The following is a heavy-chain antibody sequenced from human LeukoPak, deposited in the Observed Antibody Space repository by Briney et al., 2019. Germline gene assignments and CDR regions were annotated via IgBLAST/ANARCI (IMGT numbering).Heavy chain of an antibody. CDR3: ARGEDGDYYFQH. CDR1: GGSFSGYY. V-gene: IGHV4-34*01. D-gene: IGHD4-17*01. CDR2: INHSGSS. Sequence: PSETLSLTCAVYGGSFSGYYWRWIRQPPGKGLEWIGEINHSGSSNYNPSLKSRVTISVDTSKNQFSLKLSSVTAADTAVYYCARGEDGDYYFQHWGQGTLVTVSS. J-gene: IGHJ1*01.